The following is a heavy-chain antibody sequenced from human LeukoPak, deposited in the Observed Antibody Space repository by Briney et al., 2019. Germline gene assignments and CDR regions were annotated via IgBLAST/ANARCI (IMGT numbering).Heavy chain of an antibody. Sequence: SETLSLTCTVSGYSISSGYYWGWIRQPPGKGLEWIGSIYHSGSTYYNPTLKSRVTISVDTSKNQFSLKLSSVTAADTAVYYCARDRAYGDSGEYFQHWGQGTLVTVSS. CDR2: IYHSGST. J-gene: IGHJ1*01. CDR3: ARDRAYGDSGEYFQH. CDR1: GYSISSGYY. D-gene: IGHD4-17*01. V-gene: IGHV4-38-2*02.